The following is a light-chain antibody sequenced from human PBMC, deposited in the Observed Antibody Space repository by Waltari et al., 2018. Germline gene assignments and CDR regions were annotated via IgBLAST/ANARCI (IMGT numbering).Light chain of an antibody. CDR2: GAS. V-gene: IGKV1-39*01. J-gene: IGKJ2*01. CDR1: QNIYIY. CDR3: QQTSITPRT. Sequence: DVQLTQSPSSLSASVGDRVTISCRASQNIYIYLNWYKQKPGKAPNLLIYGASNLQSGVPSRFSGSGSGTDFTLTISSLQPEDFASFYCQQTSITPRTFGQGTKLEI.